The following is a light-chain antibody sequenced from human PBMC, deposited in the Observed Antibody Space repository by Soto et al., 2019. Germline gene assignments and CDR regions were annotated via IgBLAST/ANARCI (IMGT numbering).Light chain of an antibody. Sequence: QSALTQPASVSGSPGQSITISCTGPSSDIGGYNYVSWYQQHPGKAPKLMIYAGSNRPSGVSNRFSGSKSGNTASLTISGLQAEDEADYYCSSYASSNTLVFGGGTKVTVL. CDR3: SSYASSNTLV. CDR1: SSDIGGYNY. J-gene: IGLJ2*01. CDR2: AGS. V-gene: IGLV2-14*03.